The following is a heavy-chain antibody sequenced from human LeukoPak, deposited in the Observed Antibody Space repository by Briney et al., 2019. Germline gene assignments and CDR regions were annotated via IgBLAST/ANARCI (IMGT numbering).Heavy chain of an antibody. CDR1: GASISTIISY. D-gene: IGHD6-19*01. CDR3: ARDQGAVAGIDP. V-gene: IGHV4-39*07. Sequence: PSETLSLTCTVSGASISTIISYWGWIRQTPGTGLEWIGSIYYSGTTYYNPSLESRVTISIDTSKNQFSVKLTSVTAADTAVYYCARDQGAVAGIDPWGQGTLVTVSS. J-gene: IGHJ5*02. CDR2: IYYSGTT.